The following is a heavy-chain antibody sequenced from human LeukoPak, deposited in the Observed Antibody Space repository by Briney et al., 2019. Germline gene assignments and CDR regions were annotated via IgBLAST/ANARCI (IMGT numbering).Heavy chain of an antibody. V-gene: IGHV1-46*01. CDR3: ARAKGHYYDSSGYYYGGWFDP. J-gene: IGHJ5*02. CDR2: INPSGGST. D-gene: IGHD3-22*01. Sequence: ASVKVSCKASGYTFTSYYMHWVRQAPGQGLEWMGIINPSGGSTSYAQKFQGRVTMTRDMSTSTVYMELSSLRSEDTAVYYCARAKGHYYDSSGYYYGGWFDPWGQGTLVTVSS. CDR1: GYTFTSYY.